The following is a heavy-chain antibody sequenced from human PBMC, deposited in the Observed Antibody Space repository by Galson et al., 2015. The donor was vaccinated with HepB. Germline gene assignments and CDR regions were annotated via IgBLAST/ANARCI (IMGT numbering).Heavy chain of an antibody. CDR3: AREAPPGIAVAGDY. Sequence: SLRLSCAASGFTVSSNYMSWVRQAPGKGLEWVSVIYSGGSTYYADSVKGRFTISRDNSKNTLYLQMNSLRAEDTAVYYCAREAPPGIAVAGDYWGQGTLVTVSS. V-gene: IGHV3-66*01. J-gene: IGHJ4*02. CDR1: GFTVSSNY. D-gene: IGHD6-19*01. CDR2: IYSGGST.